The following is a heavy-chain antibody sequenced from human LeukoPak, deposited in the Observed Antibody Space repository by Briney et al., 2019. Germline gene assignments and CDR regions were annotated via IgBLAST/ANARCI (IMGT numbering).Heavy chain of an antibody. J-gene: IGHJ5*02. D-gene: IGHD3-9*01. Sequence: PSETLSLTCAVSGASVSGSNYYWGWIRQPPGKGLEWIGNIYSSGSTYYNASLQSRVTISIDTSKNQFSLRLNSVTAADTAVYYCARQNVLRYFVGTQNWFDPWGQGTLVTVSS. CDR1: GASVSGSNYY. V-gene: IGHV4-39*01. CDR3: ARQNVLRYFVGTQNWFDP. CDR2: IYSSGST.